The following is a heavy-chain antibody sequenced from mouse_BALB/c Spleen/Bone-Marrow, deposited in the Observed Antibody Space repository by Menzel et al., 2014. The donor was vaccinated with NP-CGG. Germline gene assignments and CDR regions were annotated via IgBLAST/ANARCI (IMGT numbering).Heavy chain of an antibody. Sequence: QVQLQQSGAELVMPGASVKMSCKASGYTFTDYWMHWVKQRPGQGLEWIGAIDTSDSYTSYNQKLKGKATLTVDESSSTAYMQLSSLTSEDSAVYYCAKGDRYGLAYWGQGTLVTVSA. V-gene: IGHV1-69*01. CDR2: IDTSDSYT. D-gene: IGHD2-14*01. J-gene: IGHJ3*01. CDR1: GYTFTDYW. CDR3: AKGDRYGLAY.